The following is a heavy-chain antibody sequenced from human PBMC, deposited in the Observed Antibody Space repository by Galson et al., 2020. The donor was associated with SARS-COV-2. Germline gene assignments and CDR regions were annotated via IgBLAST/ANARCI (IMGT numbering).Heavy chain of an antibody. J-gene: IGHJ4*02. V-gene: IGHV3-74*01. Sequence: TGGSLRLSCAASGFTFSDYWMHWVRQAPGKGLVWVSRINSDGSSTDYADSVKGRFTISRDNAKNTLYLQMNSLRAEDTAVYYCARLGFGLVIGGDYWGQGTLVTVSS. CDR1: GFTFSDYW. D-gene: IGHD3-9*01. CDR3: ARLGFGLVIGGDY. CDR2: INSDGSST.